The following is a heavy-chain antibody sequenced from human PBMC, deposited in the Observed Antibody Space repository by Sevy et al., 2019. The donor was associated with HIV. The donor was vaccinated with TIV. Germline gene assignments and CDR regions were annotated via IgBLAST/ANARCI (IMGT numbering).Heavy chain of an antibody. CDR1: GFTFSTSA. V-gene: IGHV3-23*01. D-gene: IGHD2-2*01. J-gene: IGHJ6*02. CDR3: ARVPHPAAMQTFYYFGMDV. Sequence: QAGGSLRLSCAVSGFTFSTSAMSWVRQAPGKGLEWVSSISGSGGSTYYADSVKGRFTISRDNSKNTVYLQMNGLRAEDSAVYYCARVPHPAAMQTFYYFGMDVWGQGTTVTVSS. CDR2: ISGSGGST.